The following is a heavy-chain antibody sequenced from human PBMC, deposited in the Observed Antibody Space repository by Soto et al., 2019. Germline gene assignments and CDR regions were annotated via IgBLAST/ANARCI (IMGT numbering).Heavy chain of an antibody. Sequence: SETLSLTCTVSGGSISSYYWSWNRQPPGKGLEWIGYIYYSGSTNYNPSLKSRVTISVDTSKNQFSLKLSSVTAADTALYYCARTYGRNFDYWGQGTLVTVSS. D-gene: IGHD3-10*01. V-gene: IGHV4-59*01. CDR2: IYYSGST. CDR1: GGSISSYY. J-gene: IGHJ4*02. CDR3: ARTYGRNFDY.